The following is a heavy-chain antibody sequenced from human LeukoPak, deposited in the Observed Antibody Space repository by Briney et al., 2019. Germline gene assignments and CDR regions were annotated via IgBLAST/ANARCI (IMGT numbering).Heavy chain of an antibody. Sequence: GESLKTSCKGSGYSFTSYWIGWVRQMPGKGLEWMGIIYPGDSDTRYSPSFQGQVTISADKSISTAYLQWSSLKASDTAMYYCARLPHYYDSSGYYEYFQHWGQGTLVTVSS. D-gene: IGHD3-22*01. V-gene: IGHV5-51*01. CDR2: IYPGDSDT. CDR1: GYSFTSYW. CDR3: ARLPHYYDSSGYYEYFQH. J-gene: IGHJ1*01.